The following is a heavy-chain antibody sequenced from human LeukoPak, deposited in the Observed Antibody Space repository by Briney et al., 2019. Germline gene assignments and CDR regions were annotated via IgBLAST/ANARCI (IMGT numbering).Heavy chain of an antibody. CDR3: ARDYGSFDY. D-gene: IGHD4-17*01. CDR2: ISYDGSNK. V-gene: IGHV3-30*04. J-gene: IGHJ4*02. Sequence: GRSLRLSCAASGFTFSSYAMHWVRQAPGKGLEWVAVISYDGSNKYYADSVKGRFTISRDNSENTLYLQMNSLRAEDTAVYYCARDYGSFDYWGQGTLVTVSS. CDR1: GFTFSSYA.